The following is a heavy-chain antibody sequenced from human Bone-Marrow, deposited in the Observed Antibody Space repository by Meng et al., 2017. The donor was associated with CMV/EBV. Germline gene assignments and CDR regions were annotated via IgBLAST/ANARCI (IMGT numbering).Heavy chain of an antibody. J-gene: IGHJ4*01. D-gene: IGHD1-7*01. V-gene: IGHV3-48*03. CDR1: GFTFSIYE. CDR2: TSYSGNTI. CDR3: ARLLVTGNTDFDY. Sequence: GGSLRLSCTASGFTFSIYEMNWVRQAPGKGLEWVSYTSYSGNTIYYADSVKGRFTISRDNAKNSLFLQMNSLRAEDTAVYYCARLLVTGNTDFDYWGQGTLVTVSS.